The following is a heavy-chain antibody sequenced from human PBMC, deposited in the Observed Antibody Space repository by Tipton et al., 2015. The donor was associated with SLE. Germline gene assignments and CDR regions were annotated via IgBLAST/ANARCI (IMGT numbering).Heavy chain of an antibody. CDR2: IYYSGST. D-gene: IGHD5-18*01. CDR1: GGSISSYY. CDR3: ARDYSYDAFDI. Sequence: TLSLTCTVSGGSISSYYWSWIRQPPGKGLEWIGYIYYSGSTYYNPSLKGRVTISVDTSKNQFSLKLSSVTAADTAVYYCARDYSYDAFDIWGQGTMVTVSS. J-gene: IGHJ3*02. V-gene: IGHV4-59*12.